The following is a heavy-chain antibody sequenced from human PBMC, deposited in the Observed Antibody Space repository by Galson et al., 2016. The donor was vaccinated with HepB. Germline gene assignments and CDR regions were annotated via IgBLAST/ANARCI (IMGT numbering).Heavy chain of an antibody. J-gene: IGHJ5*02. CDR1: GGSNSRFY. V-gene: IGHV4-59*01. CDR2: ISYNGST. CDR3: ARGVRRFAVRYNWFDP. D-gene: IGHD3-10*01. Sequence: SETLSLTCTISGGSNSRFYWSWIRQPPGKGLEWIGYISYNGSTNYNPSLKSRVTISVDTSKNQFSLKLTSVTAADTAVYYCARGVRRFAVRYNWFDPWGQGTLVTVSS.